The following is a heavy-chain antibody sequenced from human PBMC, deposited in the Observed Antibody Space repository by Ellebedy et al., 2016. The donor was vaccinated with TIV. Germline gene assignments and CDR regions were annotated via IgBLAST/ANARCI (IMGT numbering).Heavy chain of an antibody. CDR1: GDSVSSNSAA. V-gene: IGHV6-1*01. CDR2: TYYRSKWYN. J-gene: IGHJ4*02. CDR3: ARETYSSSWYLSY. D-gene: IGHD6-13*01. Sequence: SQTLSLTXXISGDSVSSNSAAWNWIRQSPSRGLEWLGRTYYRSKWYNDYAVSVKSRITINPDTSKNQFSLKLNSVTPEDTAVYYCARETYSSSWYLSYWGQGTLVTVSS.